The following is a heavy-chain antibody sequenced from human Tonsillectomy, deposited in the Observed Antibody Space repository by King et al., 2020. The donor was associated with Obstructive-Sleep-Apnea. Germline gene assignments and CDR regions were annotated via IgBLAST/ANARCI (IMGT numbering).Heavy chain of an antibody. Sequence: QLQESGPGLVKPSGTLSLPCAVSGGSISSSNWWCWVRQPPGKGREWIGDIELRGGPNYNPSLKSRVTTSVDKSKNQFSLKLSSVTAADTAVYYCAREHRGIGVSIDPWGQGTLVTVSS. CDR2: IELRGGP. CDR3: AREHRGIGVSIDP. V-gene: IGHV4-4*02. J-gene: IGHJ5*02. D-gene: IGHD3-22*01. CDR1: GGSISSSNW.